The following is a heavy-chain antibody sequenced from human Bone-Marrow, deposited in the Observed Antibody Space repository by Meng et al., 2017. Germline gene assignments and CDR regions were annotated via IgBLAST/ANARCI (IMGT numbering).Heavy chain of an antibody. CDR1: GYTFTGYY. D-gene: IGHD5-18*01. Sequence: ASVKVSCKASGYTFTGYYMHWVRQATGQGLEWMGWMNPNSGNTGYAQKFQGRVTITRNTSISTAYMELSSLRSEDTAVYYCARGQGRGYSYGWIDYWGQGTLVTVSS. J-gene: IGHJ4*02. CDR2: MNPNSGNT. CDR3: ARGQGRGYSYGWIDY. V-gene: IGHV1-8*03.